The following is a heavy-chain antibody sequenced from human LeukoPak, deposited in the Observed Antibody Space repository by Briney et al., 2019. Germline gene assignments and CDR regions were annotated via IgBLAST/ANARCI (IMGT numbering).Heavy chain of an antibody. Sequence: PGGSLRLSCAASGFTFDDYAMHCVRQAPGKGLEWDSGISWNGGTIGYADSVKGRFTISRDSAKNSLYLQMNSLRPEDTALYYCAKDTYYDFPRGWFDPWGQGTLVTVSS. CDR2: ISWNGGTI. CDR1: GFTFDDYA. V-gene: IGHV3-9*01. CDR3: AKDTYYDFPRGWFDP. J-gene: IGHJ5*02. D-gene: IGHD3-3*01.